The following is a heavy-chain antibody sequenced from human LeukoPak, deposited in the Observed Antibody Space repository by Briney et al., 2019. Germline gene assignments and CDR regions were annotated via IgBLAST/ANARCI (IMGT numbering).Heavy chain of an antibody. V-gene: IGHV3-74*01. CDR3: SRSQFDY. CDR1: GFALRSYW. J-gene: IGHJ4*02. CDR2: INGDGTIT. Sequence: GGSLRLSCAASGFALRSYWMLWVRQAPGKGLVWVSRINGDGTITTYADFVKGRITNSRTNAKNILDLQMNSLRAEDTAIYYCSRSQFDYWGQGILVTVSS.